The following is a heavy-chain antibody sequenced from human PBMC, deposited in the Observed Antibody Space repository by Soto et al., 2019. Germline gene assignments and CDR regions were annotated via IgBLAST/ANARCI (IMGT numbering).Heavy chain of an antibody. CDR2: ISAGSDAI. D-gene: IGHD3-16*01. V-gene: IGHV3-48*02. Sequence: EGQLVESGGGLVLPGGSLRLSCAASGFIFSTYTLNWVRQAPGKGLEWVSYISAGSDAIHYADYVKGRFTVSRDNAKNSLFLQMNSLRDEDTAVYYCARIYTTSRVGAWFDPWGQGTLVTVSS. J-gene: IGHJ5*02. CDR3: ARIYTTSRVGAWFDP. CDR1: GFIFSTYT.